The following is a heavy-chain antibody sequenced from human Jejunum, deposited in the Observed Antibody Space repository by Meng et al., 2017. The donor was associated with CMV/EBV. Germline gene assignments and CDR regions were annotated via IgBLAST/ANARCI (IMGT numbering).Heavy chain of an antibody. J-gene: IGHJ4*02. CDR3: AKATYYSDSSGYYYYFDY. CDR1: LSSDA. Sequence: LSSDAMGWVRKAPRRGLEWVSAISGSGGSTYYADSVKGQFTISRDNSKNTLYLQMNSLRAEDTAVYYCAKATYYSDSSGYYYYFDYWGQGTLVTVSS. V-gene: IGHV3-23*01. D-gene: IGHD3-22*01. CDR2: ISGSGGST.